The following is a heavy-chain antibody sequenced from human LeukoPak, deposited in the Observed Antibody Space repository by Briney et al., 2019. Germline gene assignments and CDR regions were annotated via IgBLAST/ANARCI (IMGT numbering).Heavy chain of an antibody. CDR3: ARDGYSGSYYRLYYFFMDV. J-gene: IGHJ6*03. CDR2: ISGRGDNM. Sequence: GGSLRLSCAASEFSVGSNYMTWVRQAPGKGLEWVSSISGRGDNMDYADSVKGRFTISRDNSENTLYLQMNSLRGEDTAVYYCARDGYSGSYYRLYYFFMDVWGKGTTVTVSS. V-gene: IGHV3-23*01. D-gene: IGHD1-26*01. CDR1: EFSVGSNY.